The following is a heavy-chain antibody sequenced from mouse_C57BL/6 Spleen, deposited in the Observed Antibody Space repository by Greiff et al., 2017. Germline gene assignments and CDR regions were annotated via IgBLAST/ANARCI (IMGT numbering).Heavy chain of an antibody. J-gene: IGHJ3*01. D-gene: IGHD1-1*01. Sequence: QVQLQQPGAELVMPGASVKLSCKASGYTFTSYWMHWVKQRPGQGLEWIGEIDPSDSYTNYNQKFKGKSTLTVDKSSSTAYLQLSSLTSEDSAVYYCASHYSGTPFAYWGQGTLVTVSA. CDR2: IDPSDSYT. CDR1: GYTFTSYW. CDR3: ASHYSGTPFAY. V-gene: IGHV1-69*01.